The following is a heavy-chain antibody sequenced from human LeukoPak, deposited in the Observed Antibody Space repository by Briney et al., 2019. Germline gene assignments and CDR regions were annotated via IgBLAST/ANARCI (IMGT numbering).Heavy chain of an antibody. D-gene: IGHD1-14*01. CDR2: ISGSGGST. J-gene: IGHJ4*02. CDR3: AKDPTYGEPRKSFDD. CDR1: GFTFRSYA. V-gene: IGHV3-23*01. Sequence: PGGSLRLSCAASGFTFRSYAMSWVRQAPGKGLEGVSAISGSGGSTYYADSVKGRFTISRDDSKNTLYLQMNSLRTEDPAVYYCAKDPTYGEPRKSFDDWGQGTLVTVSS.